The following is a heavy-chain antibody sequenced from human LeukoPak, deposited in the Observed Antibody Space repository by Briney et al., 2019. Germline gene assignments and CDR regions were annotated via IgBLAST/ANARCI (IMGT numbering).Heavy chain of an antibody. CDR3: ARVTSSWYYFDY. V-gene: IGHV4-34*01. CDR2: INHSGST. Sequence: SETLSLTCAVYGGSFSGYYWSWIRQPPGKGLEWIGEINHSGSTNYNPSLKSRVTISVDTSKNQFSLKLSSVTAADTAVYYCARVTSSWYYFDYWGQGTLVTVSP. CDR1: GGSFSGYY. D-gene: IGHD6-13*01. J-gene: IGHJ4*02.